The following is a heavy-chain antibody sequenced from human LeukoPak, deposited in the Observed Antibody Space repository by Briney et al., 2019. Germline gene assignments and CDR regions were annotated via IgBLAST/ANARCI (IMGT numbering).Heavy chain of an antibody. CDR1: GFTFSSYA. CDR2: ISGSGGIT. V-gene: IGHV3-23*01. J-gene: IGHJ4*02. D-gene: IGHD3-10*01. Sequence: GGSLRLSCGASGFTFSSYAMSWVRQAPGKGLEWVSAISGSGGITYYADSVKGRFTVSRDNSRNTVFLQMNSLRPEDTGLYYCARVYGSEIDYWGQGTQVIVSS. CDR3: ARVYGSEIDY.